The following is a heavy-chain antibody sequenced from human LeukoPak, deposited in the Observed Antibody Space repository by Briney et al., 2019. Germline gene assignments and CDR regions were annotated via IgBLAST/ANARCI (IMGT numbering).Heavy chain of an antibody. V-gene: IGHV4-4*09. D-gene: IGHD5-12*01. CDR1: RGSISGSIRSYY. Sequence: LETLSLTCTVSRGSISGSIRSYYWSWLRQPPGKGLEWIGYISSSGSVNDNPSLRSRVTISVDTSKNQFFLNLSSVSAADTAVYYCARIPLGYSGAYYFDYWGQRTPVTVSP. J-gene: IGHJ4*02. CDR2: ISSSGSV. CDR3: ARIPLGYSGAYYFDY.